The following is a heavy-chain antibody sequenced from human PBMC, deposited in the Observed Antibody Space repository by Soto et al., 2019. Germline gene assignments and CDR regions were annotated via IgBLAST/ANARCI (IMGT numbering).Heavy chain of an antibody. CDR3: ARARYQLLHPYYYGMDV. J-gene: IGHJ6*02. CDR2: IHYSGST. Sequence: SETLSLTCTVSCGSISSGGYYWSWIRTHPGKGLEWIGYIHYSGSTKSNPSLKSRVTISVDTSRNQVSLKLSSVTAADSAVYFCARARYQLLHPYYYGMDVWGQGTAVTVSS. V-gene: IGHV4-61*08. CDR1: CGSISSGGYY. D-gene: IGHD2-2*01.